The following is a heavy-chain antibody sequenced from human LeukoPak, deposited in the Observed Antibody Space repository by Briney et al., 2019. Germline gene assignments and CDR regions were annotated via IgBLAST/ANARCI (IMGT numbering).Heavy chain of an antibody. D-gene: IGHD3-3*01. CDR3: AREVTIFGVATHNDLDY. CDR2: INPSGGST. Sequence: ASVKVSCKASGYTFTSYYMHWVRQAPGQGLEWMGIINPSGGSTSYAQKFQGRVTMTRDTSTSTVYMELSSLRSEDTAVYYCAREVTIFGVATHNDLDYWGQGTLVTVSS. J-gene: IGHJ4*02. V-gene: IGHV1-46*01. CDR1: GYTFTSYY.